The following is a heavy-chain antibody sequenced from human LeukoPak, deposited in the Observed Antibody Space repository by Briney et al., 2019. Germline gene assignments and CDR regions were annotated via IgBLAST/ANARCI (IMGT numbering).Heavy chain of an antibody. J-gene: IGHJ6*02. CDR3: ASVYNYGMDV. CDR1: GYTFTGYY. Sequence: ASVKVSCKASGYTFTGYYMHWVRQAPGQGLEWMGWINPNSGGTNYAQKFQGRATLTRATSTSTVYMELSSLRSEDTAVYYCASVYNYGMDVWGQGTTVIVSS. CDR2: INPNSGGT. V-gene: IGHV1-2*02.